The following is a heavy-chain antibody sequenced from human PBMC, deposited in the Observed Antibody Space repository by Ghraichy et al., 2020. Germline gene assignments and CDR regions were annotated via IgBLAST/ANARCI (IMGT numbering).Heavy chain of an antibody. CDR1: GGSFSGYY. J-gene: IGHJ4*02. V-gene: IGHV4-34*01. D-gene: IGHD2-2*02. CDR2: INHSGST. Sequence: SETLSLTCAVYGGSFSGYYWSWIRQPPGKGLGWIGEINHSGSTNYNPSLKSRVTISVDTSKNQFSLKLSSVTAADTAVYYCARLKPYCSSTSCYTGPDYWGQGTLVTVSS. CDR3: ARLKPYCSSTSCYTGPDY.